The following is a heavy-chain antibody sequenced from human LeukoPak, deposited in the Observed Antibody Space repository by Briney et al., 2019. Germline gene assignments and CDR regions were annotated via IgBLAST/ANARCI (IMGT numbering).Heavy chain of an antibody. CDR2: ISGSGGST. V-gene: IGHV3-23*01. CDR1: GFTFSSYA. J-gene: IGHJ4*02. Sequence: GGSLRLSCAASGFTFSSYAMSWVRQAPGKGLEWVSAISGSGGSTYYADSVKGRFTITRDNSKNTLYLQMNSLRAEDTAVYYCTKIGSGSYYPDYWGQGTLVTVSS. D-gene: IGHD1-26*01. CDR3: TKIGSGSYYPDY.